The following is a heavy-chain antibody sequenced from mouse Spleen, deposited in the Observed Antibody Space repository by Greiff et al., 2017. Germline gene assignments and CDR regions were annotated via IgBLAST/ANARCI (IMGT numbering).Heavy chain of an antibody. J-gene: IGHJ3*01. Sequence: VQLQQSGAELVRPGASVTLSCKASGYTFTDYEMHWVKQTPVHGLEWIGAIDPETGGTAYNQKFKGKAILTADKSSSTAYLQLSSLTSEDTAVYYCATSNWDWFAYWGQGTLVTVSA. D-gene: IGHD4-1*01. CDR1: GYTFTDYE. CDR3: ATSNWDWFAY. CDR2: IDPETGGT. V-gene: IGHV1-15*01.